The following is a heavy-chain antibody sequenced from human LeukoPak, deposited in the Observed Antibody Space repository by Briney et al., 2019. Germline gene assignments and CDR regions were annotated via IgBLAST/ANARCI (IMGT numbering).Heavy chain of an antibody. CDR1: GYTFTDYY. Sequence: GASVKVSCKAYGYTFTDYYIHWVRQAPGQGLEWMGWIYPNSGGTNYAQKFQGRVTMTRDTSISTAYMELSRLRSDDTAVYYCARGEMTTIEDYWGQGTLVTVSS. D-gene: IGHD5-24*01. CDR2: IYPNSGGT. V-gene: IGHV1-2*02. J-gene: IGHJ4*02. CDR3: ARGEMTTIEDY.